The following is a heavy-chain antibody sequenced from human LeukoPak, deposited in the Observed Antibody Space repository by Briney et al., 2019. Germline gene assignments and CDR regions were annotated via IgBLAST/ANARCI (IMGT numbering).Heavy chain of an antibody. CDR1: GYSISSGYY. J-gene: IGHJ4*02. CDR2: IYHSGST. CDR3: ARDIPPPDITMVRGVSDY. Sequence: PSETLSLTCTVSGYSISSGYYWGWIRQPPGKGLEWIGSIYHSGSTYYNPSLKSRVTISVDTSKNQFSLKLSSVTAADTAVYYCARDIPPPDITMVRGVSDYWGQGTLVTVSS. V-gene: IGHV4-38-2*02. D-gene: IGHD3-10*01.